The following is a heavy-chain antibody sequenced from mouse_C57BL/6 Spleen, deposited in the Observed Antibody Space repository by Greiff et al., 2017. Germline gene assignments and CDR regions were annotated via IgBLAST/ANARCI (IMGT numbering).Heavy chain of an antibody. CDR2: IRSKSSSYET. CDR1: GFTFNTYA. V-gene: IGHV10-3*01. Sequence: EVKLEESGGGLVQPSGSLKLSCAASGFTFNTYALHWVRQAPVKGLQWVALIRSKSSSYETYYADTVKDRFTISRDDSQSMLYLQMNNLNTEDTAMYYCVRDYYGSSYDAMDYWGQGTSVTVSS. J-gene: IGHJ4*01. D-gene: IGHD1-1*01. CDR3: VRDYYGSSYDAMDY.